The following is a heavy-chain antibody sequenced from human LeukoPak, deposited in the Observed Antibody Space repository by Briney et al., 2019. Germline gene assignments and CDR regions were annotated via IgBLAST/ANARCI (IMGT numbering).Heavy chain of an antibody. D-gene: IGHD3-22*01. CDR3: ARGHSSNWYGGYYYSSGYYQS. CDR2: INPNSGGT. Sequence: ASVKVSCKASGYTFTGYYMHWVRQAPGPGLEWMGWINPNSGGTNYAQTFQGRVTMTRDTSISTAYMELSRLRSDDTAVYYCARGHSSNWYGGYYYSSGYYQSWGQGTLVTVSS. CDR1: GYTFTGYY. J-gene: IGHJ4*02. V-gene: IGHV1-2*02.